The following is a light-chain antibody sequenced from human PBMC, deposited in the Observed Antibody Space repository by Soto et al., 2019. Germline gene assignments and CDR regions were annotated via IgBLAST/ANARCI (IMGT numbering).Light chain of an antibody. CDR1: QDISTF. CDR3: QQHNSYPYT. Sequence: DIQLTQSPSFLSASVGDRVTITCRASQDISTFLAWYQQKPGKAPQLLIYSASNLHSGVASRFSGSGSGTEFTLTVSSLQPEDFATYHCQQHNSYPYTFGQGTKLEIK. CDR2: SAS. J-gene: IGKJ2*01. V-gene: IGKV1-9*01.